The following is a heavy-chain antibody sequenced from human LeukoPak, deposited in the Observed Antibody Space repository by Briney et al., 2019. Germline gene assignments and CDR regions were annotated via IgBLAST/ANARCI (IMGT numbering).Heavy chain of an antibody. D-gene: IGHD2-21*02. CDR3: ARDTVVTAIRPHYFDY. CDR2: ISGSGGST. V-gene: IGHV3-23*01. Sequence: GGFLRLSCAASGFTFSSYAMSWVRQAPGKGLEWVSAISGSGGSTYYADSVKGRFTISRDNAKNSLYLQMNSLRAEDTAVYYCARDTVVTAIRPHYFDYWGQGTLVTVSS. J-gene: IGHJ4*02. CDR1: GFTFSSYA.